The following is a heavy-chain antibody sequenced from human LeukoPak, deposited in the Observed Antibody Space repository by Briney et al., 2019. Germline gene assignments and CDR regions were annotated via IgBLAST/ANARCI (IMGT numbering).Heavy chain of an antibody. D-gene: IGHD2-2*01. J-gene: IGHJ4*02. V-gene: IGHV1-18*01. CDR2: ISAYNGNT. CDR1: GYIFATFA. Sequence: ASVKVSCKASGYIFATFAISWVRQAPGQGLEWMGWISAYNGNTDYAQKLQGRVTMTTDTSTSTAYMEPRSLRSDDTAVYYCARVLAYCSSTSCHDYWGQGTLVTVYS. CDR3: ARVLAYCSSTSCHDY.